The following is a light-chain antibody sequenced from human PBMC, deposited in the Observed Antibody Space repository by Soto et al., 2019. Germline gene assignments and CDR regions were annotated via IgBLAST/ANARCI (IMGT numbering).Light chain of an antibody. CDR3: QQYDNWPLT. CDR1: QSVSSN. V-gene: IGKV3-15*01. J-gene: IGKJ5*01. CDR2: GAS. Sequence: ETVMTQSLATLPVSPGERATLSCRASQSVSSNLAWYQQKPGQAPRFLIYGASTRATGIPARFSGSGSGTEFTLTISSLQSEDFAVYYCQQYDNWPLTFGGGTRLEIK.